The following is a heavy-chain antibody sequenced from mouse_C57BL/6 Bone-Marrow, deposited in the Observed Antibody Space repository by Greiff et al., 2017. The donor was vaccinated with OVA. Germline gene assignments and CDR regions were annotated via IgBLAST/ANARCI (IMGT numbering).Heavy chain of an antibody. Sequence: EVKLQESGGGLVKPGGSLKLSCAASGFTFSSYTMSWVRQTPEKRLEWVATISGGGGNTYYPDSVKGRFTISRDNAKNTLYLQMSSLRSEDTALYYCARPSMVTTGAMDYWGQGTSVTVSS. CDR1: GFTFSSYT. CDR3: ARPSMVTTGAMDY. J-gene: IGHJ4*01. D-gene: IGHD2-2*01. CDR2: ISGGGGNT. V-gene: IGHV5-9*01.